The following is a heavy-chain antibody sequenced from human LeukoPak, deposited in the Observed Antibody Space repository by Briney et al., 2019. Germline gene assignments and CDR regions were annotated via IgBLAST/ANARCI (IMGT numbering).Heavy chain of an antibody. D-gene: IGHD2-15*01. Sequence: SETLSLTCTVSGGSISSGGYYWSWIRQHPGKGLEWIGYIYYSGSTYYNPSLKSRVTISVDTSKNQFSLKLSSVTAADTAVYYCARDAAYCSGGSCYYYYGIDVWGQGTTVTVSS. CDR2: IYYSGST. CDR3: ARDAAYCSGGSCYYYYGIDV. CDR1: GGSISSGGYY. J-gene: IGHJ6*02. V-gene: IGHV4-31*03.